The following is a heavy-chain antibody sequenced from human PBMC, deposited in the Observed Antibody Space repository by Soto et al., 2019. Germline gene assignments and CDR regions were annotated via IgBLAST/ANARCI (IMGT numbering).Heavy chain of an antibody. Sequence: GGSLRLSCAASGFTLSNFGIHWVRQAPGKGLEWVALISYGGSNEFYAESVKGRFTISRDNSKNTVFLQMNSLRTEDTAVYYCAKDRSSDWSLDNWGQGALVTVSS. V-gene: IGHV3-30*18. D-gene: IGHD6-19*01. CDR1: GFTLSNFG. J-gene: IGHJ4*02. CDR3: AKDRSSDWSLDN. CDR2: ISYGGSNE.